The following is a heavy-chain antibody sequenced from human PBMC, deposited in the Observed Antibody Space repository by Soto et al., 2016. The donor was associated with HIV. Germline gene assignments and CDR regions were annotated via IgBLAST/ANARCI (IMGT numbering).Heavy chain of an antibody. J-gene: IGHJ5*02. Sequence: QVRLLQSGPGLAKPSETLTLTCTVAGASVRSPDYYWTWVRHSPGRGLEWLGIIYHSGVSNYNPSLKSRVIVSIDAPRDRLSLKLTSVTAADTAMFYCARVAGLTGERCDRWGQGTLVTGLL. V-gene: IGHV4-61*08. D-gene: IGHD7-27*01. CDR1: GASVRSPDYY. CDR2: IYHSGVS. CDR3: ARVAGLTGERCDR.